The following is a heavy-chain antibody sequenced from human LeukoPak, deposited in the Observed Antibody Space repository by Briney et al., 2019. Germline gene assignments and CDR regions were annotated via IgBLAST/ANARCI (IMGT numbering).Heavy chain of an antibody. J-gene: IGHJ4*02. CDR2: MSESGTTI. V-gene: IGHV3-11*01. CDR1: GFTFSDYY. Sequence: GESLRLSCTASGFTFSDYYMGWIRRAPGKGLEWVAYMSESGTTIYHADSVKGRFTISRDNAKNSLYLQMNSLRTEDTAIYYCAHLRARSRIDNWGQGSLVTVSS. D-gene: IGHD6-13*01. CDR3: AHLRARSRIDN.